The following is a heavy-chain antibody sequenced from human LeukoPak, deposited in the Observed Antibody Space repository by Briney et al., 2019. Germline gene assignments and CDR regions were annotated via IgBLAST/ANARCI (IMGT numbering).Heavy chain of an antibody. CDR1: GFTFSSYS. CDR3: ASGYYDNTGYYYDAFDI. CDR2: ITSSSSYI. Sequence: PGGSLRLSCAASGFTFSSYSMHWVRQAPGKGLEWISSITSSSSYIYYADPVKGRFTISRDNAKNSLYLQMNSLRAEDSAVYYCASGYYDNTGYYYDAFDIWGQGTMVTVSS. D-gene: IGHD3-22*01. J-gene: IGHJ3*02. V-gene: IGHV3-21*01.